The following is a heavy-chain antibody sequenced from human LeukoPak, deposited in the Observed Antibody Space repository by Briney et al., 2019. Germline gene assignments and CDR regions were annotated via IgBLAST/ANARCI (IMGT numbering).Heavy chain of an antibody. D-gene: IGHD3-10*01. J-gene: IGHJ4*02. V-gene: IGHV3-21*01. CDR2: VSSSRHYI. CDR1: GFTFSSYS. Sequence: GGSLRLSCAASGFTFSSYSMNWVRQAPGKGLEWVSSVSSSRHYIHYADSVKGRFTVSRENAKNSLSLQMDSLRAEDTAVYYCARGFAAADFDYWGQGTLVTVSS. CDR3: ARGFAAADFDY.